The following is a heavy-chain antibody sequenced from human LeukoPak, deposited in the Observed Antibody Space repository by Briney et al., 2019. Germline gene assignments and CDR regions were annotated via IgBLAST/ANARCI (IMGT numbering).Heavy chain of an antibody. J-gene: IGHJ3*02. D-gene: IGHD2-8*01. V-gene: IGHV3-7*04. CDR3: ATDSIAPLTNDAFDI. CDR1: GLTFSYYW. CDR2: IKQDGSEK. Sequence: GGSLRLSCAASGLTFSYYWMSWVRQAPGKGLDWVASIKQDGSEKYYVDSVKGRFTISRDNAKDSLYLQMNSLRAEDTAVYYCATDSIAPLTNDAFDIWGQGTMVTVSS.